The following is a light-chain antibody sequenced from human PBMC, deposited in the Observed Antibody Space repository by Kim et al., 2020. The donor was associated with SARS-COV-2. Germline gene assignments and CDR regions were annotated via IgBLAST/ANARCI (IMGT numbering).Light chain of an antibody. Sequence: PGERAILSCRASQTIGISLGWYQLKLGQAPRLLICGAANRADGIPDRFSGGGSGADFTLTISSLEPEDFAIYYCQQRNNWPPAVTFGGGTKVDIK. V-gene: IGKV3-11*01. CDR1: QTIGIS. J-gene: IGKJ4*01. CDR2: GAA. CDR3: QQRNNWPPAVT.